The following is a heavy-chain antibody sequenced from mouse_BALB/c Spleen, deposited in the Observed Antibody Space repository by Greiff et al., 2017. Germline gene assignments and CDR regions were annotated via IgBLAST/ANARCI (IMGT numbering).Heavy chain of an antibody. CDR1: GFTFSSYA. J-gene: IGHJ3*01. CDR3: ARDDEFAY. V-gene: IGHV5-9-4*01. Sequence: EVKLVESGGGLVKPGGSLKLSCAASGFTFSSYAMSWVRQSPEKRLEWVAEISSGGSYTYYPDTVTGRFTISRDNAKNTLYLKMSSLRSEDTAMYYCARDDEFAYWGQGTLVTVSA. CDR2: ISSGGSYT.